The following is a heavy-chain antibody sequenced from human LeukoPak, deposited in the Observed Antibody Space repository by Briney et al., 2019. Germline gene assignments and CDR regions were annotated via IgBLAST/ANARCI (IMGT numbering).Heavy chain of an antibody. V-gene: IGHV3-74*01. D-gene: IGHD2/OR15-2a*01. Sequence: GGSLRLSCAVSGFTLSNSWMHWVRQAPGKGLVWVSRIDPDGNTDYADSVKGRFTISRDNAKNTLYLQMNSLRAEDTAVYRCARDVRGPHDFWGQGTLVTVSS. CDR1: GFTLSNSW. CDR3: ARDVRGPHDF. J-gene: IGHJ4*02. CDR2: IDPDGNT.